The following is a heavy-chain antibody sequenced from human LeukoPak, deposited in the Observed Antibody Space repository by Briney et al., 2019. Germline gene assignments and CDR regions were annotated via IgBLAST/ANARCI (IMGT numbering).Heavy chain of an antibody. D-gene: IGHD4-17*01. CDR2: ISRNGDST. V-gene: IGHV3-64*01. J-gene: IGHJ6*02. CDR1: GFTFSGFG. CDR3: ARDRPYGSYGMDV. Sequence: GGSLRLSCVGSGFTFSGFGMRWVRQAPGKGLEHVSAISRNGDSTYYASSVKGRFTISRDDSKNTVYLRMGSLRTEDMGVYYCARDRPYGSYGMDVWGQGTTVTVSS.